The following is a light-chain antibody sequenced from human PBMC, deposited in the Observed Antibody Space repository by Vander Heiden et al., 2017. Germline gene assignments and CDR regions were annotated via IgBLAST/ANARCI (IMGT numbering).Light chain of an antibody. CDR2: DNS. Sequence: QSVLTQPPSVSGAPGQRVTISCTGSSSNIGGGYDVPWYQQLPGTAPKLLIYDNSNRPSGVPDRFSGSKSGTSASLAITGLQAEDEADYYCQSYDSSLSGWVFGGGTKLTVL. J-gene: IGLJ2*01. CDR3: QSYDSSLSGWV. CDR1: SSNIGGGYD. V-gene: IGLV1-40*01.